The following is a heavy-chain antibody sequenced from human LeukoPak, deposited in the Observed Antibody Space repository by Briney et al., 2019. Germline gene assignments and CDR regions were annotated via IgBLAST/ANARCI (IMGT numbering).Heavy chain of an antibody. CDR3: AKTSTYYDYLWGSYKYYFDY. CDR1: GFTFRSYA. D-gene: IGHD3-16*01. J-gene: IGHJ4*02. Sequence: GGSLRLSCAASGFTFRSYAMSWVRQAPGKGLEWVSAISGSGNSTYYADSVKGRFTISRDNSKNTLYLQMNSRRAEDTAVYYCAKTSTYYDYLWGSYKYYFDYWGQGTLVTVSS. CDR2: ISGSGNST. V-gene: IGHV3-23*01.